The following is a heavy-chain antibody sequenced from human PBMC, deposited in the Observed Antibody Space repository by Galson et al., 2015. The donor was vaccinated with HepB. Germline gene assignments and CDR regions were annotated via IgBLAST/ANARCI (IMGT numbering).Heavy chain of an antibody. V-gene: IGHV3-53*01. Sequence: SLRLSCAASGFTFSNYWMSWVRQAPGKGLEWVSVIYSGGSTYYADSVKGRFTISRDNSKNTLYLQMNSLRAEDTAVYYCAREPGTNFDYWGQGTLVTVSS. CDR1: GFTFSNYW. J-gene: IGHJ4*02. CDR3: AREPGTNFDY. D-gene: IGHD1-1*01. CDR2: IYSGGST.